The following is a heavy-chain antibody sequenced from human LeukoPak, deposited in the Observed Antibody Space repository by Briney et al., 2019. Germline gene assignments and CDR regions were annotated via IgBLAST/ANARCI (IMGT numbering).Heavy chain of an antibody. CDR2: ISAYSGNK. J-gene: IGHJ4*02. CDR1: GYTFTTYG. Sequence: ASVKVSCKASGYTFTTYGFSWVRQAPGLGLEWMGWISAYSGNKKYAQKFQGRVIMTIDTSTSTAYMELRHLRSDDTAVYYCARDGRQQLDRVDYWGQGTLVTVSS. V-gene: IGHV1-18*01. D-gene: IGHD6-13*01. CDR3: ARDGRQQLDRVDY.